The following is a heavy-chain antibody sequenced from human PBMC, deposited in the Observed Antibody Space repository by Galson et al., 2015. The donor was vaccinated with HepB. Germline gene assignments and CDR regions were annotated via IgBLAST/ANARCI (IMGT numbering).Heavy chain of an antibody. Sequence: SLRLSCAASGFIFSTYAMHWVRQAPGRGLEWVAVTWYDGSEKHYADSVKGRFTISRDNSKNTLYLQMNSLRAEDTAVYFCARDRASDPRSGMDVWGQGTTVTVSS. D-gene: IGHD3-10*01. V-gene: IGHV3-33*08. CDR2: TWYDGSEK. J-gene: IGHJ6*02. CDR1: GFIFSTYA. CDR3: ARDRASDPRSGMDV.